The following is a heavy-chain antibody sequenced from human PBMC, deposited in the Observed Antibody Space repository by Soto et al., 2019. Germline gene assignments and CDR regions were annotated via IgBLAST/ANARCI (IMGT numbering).Heavy chain of an antibody. V-gene: IGHV3-49*03. Sequence: GGSLRLSCTASGFTFGDYAMSWFRQAPGKGLEWVGFIRSKAYGGTTEYAASVKGRFTIPRDDSKSIAYLQMNSLKTEDTAVYYCTRGRIAAARTGYYYGMDVWGQGTTVTVSS. CDR3: TRGRIAAARTGYYYGMDV. J-gene: IGHJ6*02. CDR1: GFTFGDYA. CDR2: IRSKAYGGTT. D-gene: IGHD6-13*01.